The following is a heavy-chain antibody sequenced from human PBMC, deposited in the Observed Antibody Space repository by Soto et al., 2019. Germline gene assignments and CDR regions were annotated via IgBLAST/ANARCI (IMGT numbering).Heavy chain of an antibody. J-gene: IGHJ4*02. Sequence: GGSLILSCAASGFPFSDDYMSWIRQAPGKGLEWIGYSSNSGSFTRYADSVKGRFSISRDNAKNSLYLQINSLRGDDTATYFCVRSGDNYNLLDYWGQGTPVTVSS. CDR3: VRSGDNYNLLDY. CDR1: GFPFSDDY. CDR2: SSNSGSFT. D-gene: IGHD1-1*01. V-gene: IGHV3-11*06.